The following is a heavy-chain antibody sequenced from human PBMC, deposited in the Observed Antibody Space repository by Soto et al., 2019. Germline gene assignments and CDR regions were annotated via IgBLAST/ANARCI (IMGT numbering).Heavy chain of an antibody. J-gene: IGHJ6*02. CDR2: VHHSWGS. Sequence: SETLSLTCTVSGGSISSYYWSWFRQSPGKRMEWIGYVHHSWGSSYNPSLQSRVAISLDTSKSQFSLKVTSVTATDTTVYYCARQGFGPLHGLVDVWGQGTTVTVSS. D-gene: IGHD3-10*01. CDR1: GGSISSYY. CDR3: ARQGFGPLHGLVDV. V-gene: IGHV4-59*08.